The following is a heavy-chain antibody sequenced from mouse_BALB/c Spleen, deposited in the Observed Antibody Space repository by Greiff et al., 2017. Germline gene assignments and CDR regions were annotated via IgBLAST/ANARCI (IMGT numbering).Heavy chain of an antibody. CDR2: ISSGGST. J-gene: IGHJ2*01. D-gene: IGHD2-4*01. V-gene: IGHV5-6-5*01. Sequence: EVNVVESGGGLVKPGGSLKLSCAASGFTFSSYAMSWVRQTPEKRLEWVASISSGGSTYYPDSVKGRFTISRDNARNILYLQMSSLRSEDTAMYYCARGLYDYNYWGQGTTLTVSS. CDR3: ARGLYDYNY. CDR1: GFTFSSYA.